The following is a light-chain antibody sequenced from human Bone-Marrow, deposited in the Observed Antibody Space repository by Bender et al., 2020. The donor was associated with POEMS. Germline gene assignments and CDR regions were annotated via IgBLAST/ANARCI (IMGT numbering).Light chain of an antibody. Sequence: SYVLTQPPSVSVAPGQTARISCGGANIGSKSVHWYQQKPGQAPVVVIYDDRDRPSGIPERFSGSNSGNTATLTISRVEAGDEADYYCQVWDTSSDHVVFGGGTKLTVL. CDR1: NIGSKS. V-gene: IGLV3-21*02. CDR3: QVWDTSSDHVV. CDR2: DDR. J-gene: IGLJ2*01.